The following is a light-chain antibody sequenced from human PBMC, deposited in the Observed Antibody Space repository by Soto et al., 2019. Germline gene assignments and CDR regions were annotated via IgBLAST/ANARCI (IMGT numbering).Light chain of an antibody. Sequence: QSVLTQPASVSGSPGQSITISCTGTSSDVGGYNYVSWYQQHPGKAPKLMIYDVSNRPSGVSNRFYGSKSGTTASLTISGLQAEDEADYYCSSYTSSSTYVFGTGTKLTVL. CDR2: DVS. CDR3: SSYTSSSTYV. V-gene: IGLV2-14*01. J-gene: IGLJ1*01. CDR1: SSDVGGYNY.